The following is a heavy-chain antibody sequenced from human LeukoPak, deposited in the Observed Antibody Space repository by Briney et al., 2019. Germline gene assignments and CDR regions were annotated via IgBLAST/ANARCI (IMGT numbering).Heavy chain of an antibody. V-gene: IGHV4-59*01. CDR3: ARVPPYYDILTGYFSSLNYGMDV. D-gene: IGHD3-9*01. CDR2: IYYSGST. Sequence: PSETLSLTCTVSGGSISSYYWSWIRQPPGKGLEWIGYIYYSGSTNYNPSLKSRVTISVDTSKNQFSLKLSSVTAADTAVYYCARVPPYYDILTGYFSSLNYGMDVWGQGTTVTVSS. J-gene: IGHJ6*02. CDR1: GGSISSYY.